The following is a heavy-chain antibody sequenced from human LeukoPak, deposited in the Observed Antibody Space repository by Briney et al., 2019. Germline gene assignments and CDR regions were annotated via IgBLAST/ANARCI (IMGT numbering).Heavy chain of an antibody. CDR1: GGSISSGGYS. CDR3: ARGKQQLVRGPYYFDY. Sequence: PSETLSLTCAVSGGSISSGGYSWSWIRQPPGKGLEWIGYIYHSGSTYYSPSLKSRVTISVDRSKSQFSLKLSSVTAADTAVYYCARGKQQLVRGPYYFDYWGQGTLVTVSS. D-gene: IGHD6-13*01. CDR2: IYHSGST. V-gene: IGHV4-30-2*01. J-gene: IGHJ4*02.